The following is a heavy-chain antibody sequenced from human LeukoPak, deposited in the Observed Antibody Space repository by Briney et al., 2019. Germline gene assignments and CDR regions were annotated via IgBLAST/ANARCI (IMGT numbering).Heavy chain of an antibody. CDR2: INHSGST. CDR3: ARGRAYYDFWSGYSSHMDV. CDR1: GGSFSGYY. J-gene: IGHJ6*03. V-gene: IGHV4-34*01. Sequence: SETLSLTCAVYGGSFSGYYWSWIRQPPGKGLEWIGEINHSGSTNYNPSLKSRVTILVDTSKNQFSLKLSSVTAADTAVYYCARGRAYYDFWSGYSSHMDVWGKGTTVTVSS. D-gene: IGHD3-3*01.